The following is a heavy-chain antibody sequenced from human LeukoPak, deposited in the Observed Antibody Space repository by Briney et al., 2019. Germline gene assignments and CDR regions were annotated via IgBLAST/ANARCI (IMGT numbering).Heavy chain of an antibody. CDR3: TSRRGYSYGYYFDY. J-gene: IGHJ4*02. D-gene: IGHD5-18*01. CDR1: GFTFGDYA. V-gene: IGHV3-49*04. CDR2: IRSKAYGGTT. Sequence: PGRSLRLSCTASGFTFGDYAMSWVRQAPGKGLEWVGFIRSKAYGGTTEYAASVKGRFTISRDDSKSIAYLQMNSLKTEDTAVYYCTSRRGYSYGYYFDYWGQETLVTVSS.